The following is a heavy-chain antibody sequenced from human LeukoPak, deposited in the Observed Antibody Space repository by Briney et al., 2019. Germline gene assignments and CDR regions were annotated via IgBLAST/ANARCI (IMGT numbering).Heavy chain of an antibody. CDR2: IRSKAYGGTT. J-gene: IGHJ4*02. Sequence: GGSLRLSCTASGFTFGDYAMSWVRQAPGKGLEWVGFIRSKAYGGTTEYAASVKGRFTISRDDSKSIAYLQMNSLKTEDTAVYYCTNFLWYGELVYWGQGTLVTVSS. CDR3: TNFLWYGELVY. CDR1: GFTFGDYA. V-gene: IGHV3-49*04. D-gene: IGHD3-10*01.